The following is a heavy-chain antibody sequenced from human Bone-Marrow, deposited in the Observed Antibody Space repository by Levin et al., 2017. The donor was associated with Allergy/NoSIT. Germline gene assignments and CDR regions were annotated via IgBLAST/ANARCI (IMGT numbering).Heavy chain of an antibody. D-gene: IGHD4-17*01. CDR2: ISGRGDLT. V-gene: IGHV3-23*01. Sequence: QSGGSLRLSCAASGFTFSTYAMSWVHQAPGEGLEWVSGISGRGDLTYYADSVKGRFTISRDNSKNTLYVQLNILRAEDTAVYYCSKGQRVTTPYWFDPWGQGTLVTVSS. J-gene: IGHJ5*02. CDR1: GFTFSTYA. CDR3: SKGQRVTTPYWFDP.